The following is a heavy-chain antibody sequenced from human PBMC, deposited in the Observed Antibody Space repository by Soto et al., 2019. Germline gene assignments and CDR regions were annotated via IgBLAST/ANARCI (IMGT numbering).Heavy chain of an antibody. CDR2: INHSGST. V-gene: IGHV4-34*01. D-gene: IGHD6-6*01. CDR1: GGSFSAYY. J-gene: IGHJ4*02. Sequence: QVLLQQLGAGLLKPSETLSLTCAVYGGSFSAYYWSWIRQPPGKGLEWIGEINHSGSTNYNPSLKSRVTISVDTSKNQFSLKLSSVTAADTAVYYCARTSRFEYWGQGTLVTVSS. CDR3: ARTSRFEY.